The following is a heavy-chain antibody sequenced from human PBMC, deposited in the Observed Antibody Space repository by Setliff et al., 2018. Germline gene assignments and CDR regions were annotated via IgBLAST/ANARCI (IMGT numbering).Heavy chain of an antibody. CDR3: ARGSAKMVALPTANYFDP. Sequence: ASVKVSCKASGYAFTGHYIHWVRQAPGQGLEWMGWINPRTGVTNYAQHLQGRVTMTTDTPTSTAYMELRSLTSADTAVYYCARGSAKMVALPTANYFDPWGQGTPVTVSS. V-gene: IGHV1-18*04. J-gene: IGHJ5*02. CDR1: GYAFTGHY. CDR2: INPRTGVT. D-gene: IGHD2-2*01.